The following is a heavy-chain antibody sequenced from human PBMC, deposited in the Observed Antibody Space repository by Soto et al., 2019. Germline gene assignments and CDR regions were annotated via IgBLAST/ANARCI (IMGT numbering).Heavy chain of an antibody. V-gene: IGHV3-23*01. CDR2: ISGSGST. CDR3: TRVLGTLGATSLDH. D-gene: IGHD3-16*01. CDR1: GFTFSDFG. J-gene: IGHJ4*02. Sequence: GGSLRLSCVASGFTFSDFGMSWVRQAPGKGLDWVSAISGSGSTYYADSVKGRCTITRDNSKNTLYLQIKSLRVEDTAIYYCTRVLGTLGATSLDHWGQGILVTVSS.